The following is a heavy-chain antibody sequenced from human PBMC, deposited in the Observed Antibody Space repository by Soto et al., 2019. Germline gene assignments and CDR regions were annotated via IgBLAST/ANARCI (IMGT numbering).Heavy chain of an antibody. CDR1: ERTLHRYA. Sequence: SVKVSCKASERTLHRYAISWLRKAPGGGPEWLGVIIPTSGVAYHSQKFQGRDTIGADESANKVYMKLSKPRSEDTEVYYCAANIYDGMGHDFIFEY. J-gene: IGHJ1*01. V-gene: IGHV1-69*10. CDR2: IIPTSGVA. CDR3: AANIYDGMGHDFIFEY. D-gene: IGHD3-10*01.